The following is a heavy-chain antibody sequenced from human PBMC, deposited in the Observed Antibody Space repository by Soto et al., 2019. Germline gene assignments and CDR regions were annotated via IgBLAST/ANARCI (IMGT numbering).Heavy chain of an antibody. D-gene: IGHD6-19*01. J-gene: IGHJ4*02. V-gene: IGHV3-23*01. CDR2: ISGSGATT. CDR3: AKSSSAWYLFDS. CDR1: GLTFSSYA. Sequence: GGSLRLSCAASGLTFSSYAMNWVRQAPGKGLEWVSGISGSGATTYYADSVRGRFTISRDNSKNTLDLQMNSLRAEDTAVYYCAKSSSAWYLFDSWGQGTLVTVSS.